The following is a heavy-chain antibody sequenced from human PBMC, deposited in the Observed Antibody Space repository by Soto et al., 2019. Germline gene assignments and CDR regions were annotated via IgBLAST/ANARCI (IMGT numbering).Heavy chain of an antibody. CDR3: AKNGDFWSWGMDV. D-gene: IGHD3-3*01. CDR1: GFTSSDAW. CDR2: ISSSGDGT. J-gene: IGHJ6*02. V-gene: IGHV3-23*01. Sequence: GGSLRLSCAASGFTSSDAWMSWVRQAPGKGLEWVSIISSSGDGTYYVDSVKGRFTISRDNSRNTLNLQMDSLRAEDTAVYYCAKNGDFWSWGMDVWGQGTTVTVSS.